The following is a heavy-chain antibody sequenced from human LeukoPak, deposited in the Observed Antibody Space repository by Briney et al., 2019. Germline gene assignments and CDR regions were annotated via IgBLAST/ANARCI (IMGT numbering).Heavy chain of an antibody. V-gene: IGHV4-59*08. CDR3: ARLKLGAYFDL. CDR1: GGSTSSDY. Sequence: PSETLSLTCTVSGGSTSSDYWSWIRQSPAKGLEWVGYVYNSGDTGKNPSLKSRVTILLDTPKNQCSLKLTSVSAADTAVYYCARLKLGAYFDLWGRGTLVTVSS. CDR2: VYNSGDT. D-gene: IGHD3-16*01. J-gene: IGHJ2*01.